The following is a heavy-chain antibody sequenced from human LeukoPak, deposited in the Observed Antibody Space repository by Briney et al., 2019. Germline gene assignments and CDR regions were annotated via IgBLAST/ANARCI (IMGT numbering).Heavy chain of an antibody. D-gene: IGHD2-15*01. J-gene: IGHJ6*02. CDR2: VSFDDDYK. CDR3: ARDKRIYYHGMDL. CDR1: GFTFSSYS. Sequence: PGGSLRLSCAASGFTFSSYSMNWVRQAPGKGLEWVAIVSFDDDYKYYADSVRGRFTISRDTSKNTIYLQMSSLRGEDTAVYFCARDKRIYYHGMDLWGDGTTVIVS. V-gene: IGHV3-30*03.